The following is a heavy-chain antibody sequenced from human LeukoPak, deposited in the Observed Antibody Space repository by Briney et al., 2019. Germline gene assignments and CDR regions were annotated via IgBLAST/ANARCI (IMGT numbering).Heavy chain of an antibody. J-gene: IGHJ4*02. CDR2: IGPSGSNI. V-gene: IGHV3-48*01. CDR3: ARLNSSGWYFDY. Sequence: GGSLRLSCAASGFTFGIYAMNWVRQAPGKGLEWVSYIGPSGSNIYYADSVKGRFTISRDNAKDSLYLQMNSLRAEDTAVYYCARLNSSGWYFDYWGQGTLVTVSS. CDR1: GFTFGIYA. D-gene: IGHD6-19*01.